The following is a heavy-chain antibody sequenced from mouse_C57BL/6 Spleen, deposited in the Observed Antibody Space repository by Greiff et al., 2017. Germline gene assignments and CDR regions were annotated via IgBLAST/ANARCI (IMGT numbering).Heavy chain of an antibody. CDR1: GYSITSGYY. CDR3: AREVPWNWDFDY. CDR2: ISYDGSN. Sequence: VQLQQSGPGLVKPSQSLSLTCSVTGYSITSGYYWNWLRQLPGNKLEWMGYISYDGSNNYNPSLKNRISITRDTSKNQFFLNLSSVTTDDTATYSCAREVPWNWDFDYWGQGTTLTVSS. D-gene: IGHD4-1*01. J-gene: IGHJ2*01. V-gene: IGHV3-6*01.